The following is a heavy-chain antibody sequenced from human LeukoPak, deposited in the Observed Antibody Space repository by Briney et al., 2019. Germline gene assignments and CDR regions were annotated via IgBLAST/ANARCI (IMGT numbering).Heavy chain of an antibody. D-gene: IGHD3-10*01. CDR2: ISSSSSYI. CDR3: ARLEGSGSFAYYYYYMDV. J-gene: IGHJ6*03. CDR1: GFTFSSYS. V-gene: IGHV3-21*01. Sequence: GGSLRLSCAASGFTFSSYSMNWVRQAPGKGLEWVSSISSSSSYIYYADSVKGRFTISRDNAKNSLYLQMNSLRAEDTAVYYCARLEGSGSFAYYYYYMDVWGKGTTVTISS.